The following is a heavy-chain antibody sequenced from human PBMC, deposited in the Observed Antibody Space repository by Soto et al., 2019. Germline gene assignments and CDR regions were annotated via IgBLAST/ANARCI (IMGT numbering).Heavy chain of an antibody. V-gene: IGHV3-23*01. D-gene: IGHD4-17*01. CDR3: AHTRGYGVFDAYDI. Sequence: PXGSLRLSCIASGFTFSTYAMSGVRQAPGKGLEWVSALTPSGGETYYADSVKGRFTISRDNSMSALYLQMNSLRIEDTALYYSAHTRGYGVFDAYDIWGQGTMVTVSS. CDR1: GFTFSTYA. CDR2: LTPSGGET. J-gene: IGHJ3*02.